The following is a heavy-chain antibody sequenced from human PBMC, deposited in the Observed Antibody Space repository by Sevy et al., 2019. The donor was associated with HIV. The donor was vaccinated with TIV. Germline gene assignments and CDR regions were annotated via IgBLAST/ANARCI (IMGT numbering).Heavy chain of an antibody. V-gene: IGHV3-23*01. J-gene: IGHJ4*02. Sequence: GGSLRLSCAASGFTFSKYSMSWVRQPPGKGLEWVSTLSFGCGEINYEDSVKGRFTSSRDKSKSSVYLQMNNLRAEDTDEYDCARGGGTKPDDYWGQGTLVTVSS. D-gene: IGHD2-8*01. CDR2: LSFGCGEI. CDR1: GFTFSKYS. CDR3: ARGGGTKPDDY.